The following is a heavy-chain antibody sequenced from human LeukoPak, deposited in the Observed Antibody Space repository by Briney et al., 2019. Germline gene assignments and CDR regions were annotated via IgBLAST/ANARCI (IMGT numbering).Heavy chain of an antibody. Sequence: SETLSLTCIVSGGSISSYYWSWIRQPPGKGLEWIGYIYYSGSTNYNPSLKSRVTISVATSKNQFSLKLSSVTAADTAVYFCARGRSTVVSPYFDYWGQGTRVTVSS. V-gene: IGHV4-59*01. CDR1: GGSISSYY. J-gene: IGHJ4*02. CDR3: ARGRSTVVSPYFDY. D-gene: IGHD4-23*01. CDR2: IYYSGST.